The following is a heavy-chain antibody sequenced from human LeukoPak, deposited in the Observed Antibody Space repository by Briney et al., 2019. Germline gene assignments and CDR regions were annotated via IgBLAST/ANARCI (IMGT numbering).Heavy chain of an antibody. J-gene: IGHJ4*02. CDR3: ARYAVGYEDY. CDR1: RGSISNYW. D-gene: IGHD5-12*01. CDR2: VYPSGTT. Sequence: SETLYLTCTVSRGSISNYWWSWIRQAAGKGLEWIGRVYPSGTTHYNPSLQSRVTLSVDTSNNRLSLTLSSLTAAVTAVYYWARYAVGYEDYWGEGTLVTVSS. V-gene: IGHV4-4*07.